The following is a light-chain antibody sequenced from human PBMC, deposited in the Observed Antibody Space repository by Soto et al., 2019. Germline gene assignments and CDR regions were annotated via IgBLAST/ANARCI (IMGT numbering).Light chain of an antibody. CDR1: QSVSSN. V-gene: IGKV3-15*01. J-gene: IGKJ3*01. Sequence: EIVMTQSPATLSVSPGERATLSCRASQSVSSNLAWYQQKPGQAPRLLIYGASTRATGIPARFSGSGSGTEFTRTISSLQSEDFAVYYCQQYNNWPRTFSPGTKVDI. CDR3: QQYNNWPRT. CDR2: GAS.